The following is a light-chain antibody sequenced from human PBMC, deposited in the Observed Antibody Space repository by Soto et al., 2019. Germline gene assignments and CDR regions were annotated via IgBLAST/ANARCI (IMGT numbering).Light chain of an antibody. CDR1: SSDVGAFNY. V-gene: IGLV2-14*01. J-gene: IGLJ1*01. CDR3: CSYASGSIYV. CDR2: EVG. Sequence: QSVLTQPASVSGSPGQSITISCTGTSSDVGAFNYVSWYLQYPGKAPKLMIYEVGNRPSGVSNRFSGSESGNTASLTISGLQAEDEADYYCCSYASGSIYVFGTGTKVTVL.